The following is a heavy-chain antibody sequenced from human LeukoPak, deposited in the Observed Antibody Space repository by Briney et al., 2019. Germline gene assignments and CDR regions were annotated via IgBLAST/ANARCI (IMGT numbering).Heavy chain of an antibody. CDR2: INVSNGKT. CDR1: GYSFSDYI. Sequence: ASVKVSCEASGYSFSDYIIHWVRQASGQRLEWMGWINVSNGKTKYSEKFQGRVTITRDTSANIGYMEMSSLRSEDTAVYFCARGPTVRYFDLWGRGTLVTVSS. D-gene: IGHD4-17*01. CDR3: ARGPTVRYFDL. J-gene: IGHJ2*01. V-gene: IGHV1-3*01.